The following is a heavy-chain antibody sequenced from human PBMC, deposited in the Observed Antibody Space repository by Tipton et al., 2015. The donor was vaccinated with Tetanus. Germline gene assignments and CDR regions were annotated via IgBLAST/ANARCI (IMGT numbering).Heavy chain of an antibody. CDR1: GFKFRDYY. J-gene: IGHJ3*02. Sequence: SLRLSCAASGFKFRDYYMTWIRQAPGKGLEWVAYISPASQTIYYADPVEGRFTISRDNAKNSLYLHMTSLGDEETAVYYCGGEMVTDDAFEIWGQGTMGTVSS. V-gene: IGHV3-11*01. D-gene: IGHD5-18*01. CDR3: GGEMVTDDAFEI. CDR2: ISPASQTI.